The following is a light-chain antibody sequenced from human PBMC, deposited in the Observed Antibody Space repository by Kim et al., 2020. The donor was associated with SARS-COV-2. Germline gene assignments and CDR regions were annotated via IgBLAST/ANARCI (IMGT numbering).Light chain of an antibody. CDR2: GNI. J-gene: IGLJ3*02. CDR3: QSYDRSLSGWV. CDR1: SSNIGAGYD. Sequence: QSVLAQPPSVSGAPGQRVTISCTGNSSNIGAGYDVHWYQQLPGTAPKVLIYGNINRPSGVPDRFSGSKSGTSASLAITGLQVEDEADYYCQSYDRSLSGWVFGGGTQLTVL. V-gene: IGLV1-40*01.